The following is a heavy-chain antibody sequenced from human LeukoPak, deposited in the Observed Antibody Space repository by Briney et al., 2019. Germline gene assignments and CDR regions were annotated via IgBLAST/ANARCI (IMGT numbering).Heavy chain of an antibody. Sequence: SVKVSCKASGGTFSSYAISWVRQAPGQGLEWMGGIIPIFGTANYAQKFQGRVTITADESTSTAYMELSSLRSEDTAVYYCAREGMEPIVVVPAAMDLYAFDIWGQGTMVTVSS. J-gene: IGHJ3*02. V-gene: IGHV1-69*13. CDR3: AREGMEPIVVVPAAMDLYAFDI. CDR2: IIPIFGTA. D-gene: IGHD2-2*01. CDR1: GGTFSSYA.